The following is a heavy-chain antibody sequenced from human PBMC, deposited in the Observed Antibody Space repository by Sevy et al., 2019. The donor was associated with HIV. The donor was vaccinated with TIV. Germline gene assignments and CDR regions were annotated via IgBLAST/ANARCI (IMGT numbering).Heavy chain of an antibody. CDR1: GFTFSSYA. CDR3: ARPSRITMIVVVGGDDAFDI. V-gene: IGHV3-30-3*01. Sequence: GGSLRLSCAASGFTFSSYAMHWVRQAPGKGLEWVAVISYDGSNKYYADSVKGRFTISRDNSKNTLYLKMNSLRAEDTAVYYCARPSRITMIVVVGGDDAFDIWGQGTMVTVSS. CDR2: ISYDGSNK. D-gene: IGHD3-22*01. J-gene: IGHJ3*02.